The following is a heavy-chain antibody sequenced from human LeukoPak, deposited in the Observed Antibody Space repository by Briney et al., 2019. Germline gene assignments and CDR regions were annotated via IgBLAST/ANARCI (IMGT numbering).Heavy chain of an antibody. Sequence: SETLSLTCAVSGGSISSGGYSWSWIRQPPGKGLKWIGYIYHSGSTYDNPSLKSRVTISVDRSKNQFSLKLSSVTAADTAVYYCATNTAMANDAFDIWGQGTMVTVSS. V-gene: IGHV4-30-2*01. J-gene: IGHJ3*02. CDR2: IYHSGST. D-gene: IGHD5-18*01. CDR1: GGSISSGGYS. CDR3: ATNTAMANDAFDI.